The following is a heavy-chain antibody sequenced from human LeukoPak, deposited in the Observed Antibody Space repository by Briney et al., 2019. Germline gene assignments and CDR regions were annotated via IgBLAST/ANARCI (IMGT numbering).Heavy chain of an antibody. CDR3: ARLAPRKYYYDSSGSEGYAFDI. Sequence: VASVKVSCKASGYTFTGYYMHWVRQAPGQGLEWMGWINPNSGGTNYAQKFQGRVTMTRDTSISIAYMELSRLRSDDTAVYYCARLAPRKYYYDSSGSEGYAFDIWGQGTMVTVSS. CDR2: INPNSGGT. J-gene: IGHJ3*02. D-gene: IGHD3-22*01. V-gene: IGHV1-2*02. CDR1: GYTFTGYY.